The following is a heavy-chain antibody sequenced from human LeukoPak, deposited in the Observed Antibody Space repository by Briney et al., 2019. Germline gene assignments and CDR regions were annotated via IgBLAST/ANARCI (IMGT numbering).Heavy chain of an antibody. V-gene: IGHV4-59*01. J-gene: IGHJ4*02. CDR3: ARFGGATGPYGYFDY. D-gene: IGHD1-26*01. Sequence: SETLSLTCTVSGGAISSYYWSWIRQPPGKGLEWIGYIYYSGSTNYNPSLKSRVTISVDTSKNQFSLKLSSVTAADTAVYYCARFGGATGPYGYFDYWGQGTLVTVSS. CDR1: GGAISSYY. CDR2: IYYSGST.